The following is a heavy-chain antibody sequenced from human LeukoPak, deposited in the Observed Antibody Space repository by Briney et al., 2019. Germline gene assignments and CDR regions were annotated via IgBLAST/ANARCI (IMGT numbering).Heavy chain of an antibody. Sequence: PGGSLRLSCAASGFTFSSYWMSWVRQAPGKGLEWVSNIKQDGSEKYYVDSVKGRFTISRDNAKNSLYLQMNSLRAEDTAVYYCARDLEYYDSSGYYSWGQGTLVTVSS. CDR1: GFTFSSYW. CDR3: ARDLEYYDSSGYYS. D-gene: IGHD3-22*01. V-gene: IGHV3-7*01. CDR2: IKQDGSEK. J-gene: IGHJ4*02.